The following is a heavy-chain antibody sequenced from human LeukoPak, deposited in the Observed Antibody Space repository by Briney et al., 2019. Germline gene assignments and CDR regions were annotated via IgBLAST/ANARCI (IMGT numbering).Heavy chain of an antibody. V-gene: IGHV3-21*01. D-gene: IGHD6-19*01. CDR1: GFTFSSYS. CDR2: ISSSSSYI. J-gene: IGHJ3*02. Sequence: PGGSLRLSCAASGFTFSSYSMNWVRQAPGKGLEWVSSISSSSSYIYYADSVKGRFTISRDNAKNSLYLQMNSLRAEDTAVYYCARDGGVAGIVAFDIWGQGTMVTVSS. CDR3: ARDGGVAGIVAFDI.